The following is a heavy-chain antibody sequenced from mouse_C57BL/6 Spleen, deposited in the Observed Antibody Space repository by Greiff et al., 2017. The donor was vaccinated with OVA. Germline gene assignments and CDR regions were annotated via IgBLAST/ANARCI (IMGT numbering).Heavy chain of an antibody. CDR2: IHPNSGST. D-gene: IGHD2-3*01. J-gene: IGHJ4*01. CDR3: ARRDDGYYDGAMDY. CDR1: GYTFTSYW. V-gene: IGHV1-64*01. Sequence: QVQLQQSGAELVKPGASVKLSCKASGYTFTSYWMHWVKQRPGQGLEWIGMIHPNSGSTNYNEKFKSKATLTVDKSSSTAYMQLSSLTSEDSAVYYCARRDDGYYDGAMDYWGQGTSVTVSS.